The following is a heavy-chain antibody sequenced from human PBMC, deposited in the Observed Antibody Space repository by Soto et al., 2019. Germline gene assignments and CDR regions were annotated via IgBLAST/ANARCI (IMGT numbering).Heavy chain of an antibody. CDR3: ARDESWGRDY. D-gene: IGHD3-16*01. CDR1: GGSITTYY. Sequence: PSETLSLTCTVSGGSITTYYWSWIRQPPGKGLEWIGYIYYSGSTNYNPSLKSRVTISVDTSKNQFSLKLSSVTAADTAVYYCARDESWGRDYWGQGTLVTVSS. CDR2: IYYSGST. V-gene: IGHV4-59*12. J-gene: IGHJ4*02.